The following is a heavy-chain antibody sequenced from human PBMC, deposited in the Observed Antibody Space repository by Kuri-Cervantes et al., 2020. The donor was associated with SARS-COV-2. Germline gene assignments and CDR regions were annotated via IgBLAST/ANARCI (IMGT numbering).Heavy chain of an antibody. CDR1: GFTFSSYW. D-gene: IGHD7-27*01. CDR3: ARDRELGTRGTNWFDP. V-gene: IGHV3-7*01. J-gene: IGHJ5*02. CDR2: IKQDGSEK. Sequence: GESLKISCAASGFTFSSYWMSWVRQAPGKGLEWVANIKQDGSEKYYVDSVKGRFTISRDNAKNSLYLQMNSLRAEDTAVYYCARDRELGTRGTNWFDPWGQRTLVTVSS.